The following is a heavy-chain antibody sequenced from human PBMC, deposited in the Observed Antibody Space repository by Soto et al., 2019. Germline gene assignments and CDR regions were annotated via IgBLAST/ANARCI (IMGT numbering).Heavy chain of an antibody. D-gene: IGHD4-17*01. CDR1: GFTFSSYD. CDR3: ARDRVRSPLTPTVIYYYGMDV. Sequence: GGSLRLSCAASGFTFSSYDMHWVRQATGKGLEWVSAIGTAGDTYYPGSVKGRFTISRENAKNSLYLQMNSLRAEDTAVYYCARDRVRSPLTPTVIYYYGMDVWGQGTTVTVSS. J-gene: IGHJ6*02. V-gene: IGHV3-13*01. CDR2: IGTAGDT.